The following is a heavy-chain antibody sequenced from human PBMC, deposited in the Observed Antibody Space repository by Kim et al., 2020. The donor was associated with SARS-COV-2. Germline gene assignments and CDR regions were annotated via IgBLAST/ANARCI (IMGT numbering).Heavy chain of an antibody. Sequence: GGSLRLSCAASGFTFSNAWMSWVRQAPGKGLEWVGRIKSKTDGGTTDYAAPVKGRFTISRDDSKNTLYLQMNSLKTEDTAVYYCTTDDKLYYDILTGYYGGSFFDYWGQGTLVTVSS. CDR1: GFTFSNAW. D-gene: IGHD3-9*01. J-gene: IGHJ4*02. CDR2: IKSKTDGGTT. CDR3: TTDDKLYYDILTGYYGGSFFDY. V-gene: IGHV3-15*01.